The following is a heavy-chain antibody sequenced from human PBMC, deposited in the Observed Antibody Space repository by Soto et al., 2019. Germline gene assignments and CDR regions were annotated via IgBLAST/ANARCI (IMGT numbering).Heavy chain of an antibody. CDR3: AKPRSRILVMGGMDV. CDR1: GFTFSSYA. CDR2: ISGSGGST. Sequence: LRLSCAASGFTFSSYAMSWVLQAPGKGLEWVSAISGSGGSTYYADSVKGRFTISRDNSKNTLYLQMNSLRAEDTAVYYCAKPRSRILVMGGMDVWGQGTTVTVSS. J-gene: IGHJ6*02. D-gene: IGHD2-15*01. V-gene: IGHV3-23*01.